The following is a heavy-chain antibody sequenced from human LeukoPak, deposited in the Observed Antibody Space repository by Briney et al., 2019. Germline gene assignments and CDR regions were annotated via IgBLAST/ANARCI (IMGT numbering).Heavy chain of an antibody. CDR3: ARESDTSGSYPFDY. Sequence: GGSLRLSCAASGFTFSSYWMSWVRQAPGKGLEWVANIKQDGSEKYYVDSVKGRFTISRDNAKNSLYLQMNSLRAGDTALYYCARESDTSGSYPFDYWGQGTLVTVSS. J-gene: IGHJ4*02. D-gene: IGHD1-26*01. CDR1: GFTFSSYW. V-gene: IGHV3-7*01. CDR2: IKQDGSEK.